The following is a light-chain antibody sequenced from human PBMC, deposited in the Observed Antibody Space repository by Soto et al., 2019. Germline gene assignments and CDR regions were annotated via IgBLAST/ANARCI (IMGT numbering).Light chain of an antibody. J-gene: IGKJ1*01. CDR1: QSISTW. CDR2: DVS. V-gene: IGKV1-5*01. Sequence: DIQMTQSPSTLSASVGDTVTITCRASQSISTWLAWYQQKPGRAPKLLIYDVSSLESGVPSRFSGSGSGTEFTLTISSLQPDDFATYYCQHCNTSWTFGQGTKVEIK. CDR3: QHCNTSWT.